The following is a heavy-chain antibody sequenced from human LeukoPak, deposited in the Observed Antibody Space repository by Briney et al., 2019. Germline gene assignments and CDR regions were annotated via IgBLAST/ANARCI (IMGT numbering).Heavy chain of an antibody. V-gene: IGHV3-23*01. J-gene: IGHJ4*02. CDR2: ISGSGDNT. D-gene: IGHD2-15*01. CDR1: GFTFSSYS. Sequence: GGSLRLSCAASGFTFSSYSMNWVRQAPGKGLEWVSGISGSGDNTYYADSVKGRFTISRDNSKNTLYLQMNSLRAEDTAVYYCAKDYCSGGSCYSDYWGQGTLVTVSS. CDR3: AKDYCSGGSCYSDY.